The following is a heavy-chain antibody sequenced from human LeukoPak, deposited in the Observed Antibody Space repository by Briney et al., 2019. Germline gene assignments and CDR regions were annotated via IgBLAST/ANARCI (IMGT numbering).Heavy chain of an antibody. CDR1: GFTFSSYN. CDR2: ISSSSDYI. Sequence: GGSLRLSCAASGFTFSSYNMNWVRQAPGKGLEWVSSISSSSDYIYYADSVKGRFTISRDNAKNSLYLQMKSLRAEDTAVYYCAKEIWPTVTTPGHTYFDYWGQGALVTVSS. J-gene: IGHJ4*02. CDR3: AKEIWPTVTTPGHTYFDY. D-gene: IGHD4-17*01. V-gene: IGHV3-21*01.